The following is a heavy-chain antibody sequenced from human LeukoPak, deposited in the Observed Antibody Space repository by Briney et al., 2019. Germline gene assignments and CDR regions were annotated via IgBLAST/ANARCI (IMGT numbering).Heavy chain of an antibody. CDR1: GGSISSYY. D-gene: IGHD6-13*01. CDR3: AGARGDSSWYYFDY. CDR2: IYYGGGT. J-gene: IGHJ4*02. Sequence: SETLSLTCTVSGGSISSYYWSWIRQPPGKGLEWIGSIYYGGGTNYNPSLKSRVTISGDTSKNQFSLKLSSVTAADTAVYYCAGARGDSSWYYFDYWGQGTLVTVSS. V-gene: IGHV4-59*12.